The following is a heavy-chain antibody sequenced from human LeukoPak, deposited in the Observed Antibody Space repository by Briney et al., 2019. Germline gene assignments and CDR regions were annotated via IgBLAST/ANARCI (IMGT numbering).Heavy chain of an antibody. CDR3: ARDLNAWYQLLFY. CDR2: INPNSGGT. CDR1: GYTFTGYY. J-gene: IGHJ4*02. D-gene: IGHD2-2*01. V-gene: IGHV1-2*06. Sequence: WASVTVSCKASGYTFTGYYMHWVRQAPGQGLEWMGRINPNSGGTNYAQKFQGRVTMTRDTSISTAYMEPSRLRSDDAAVYYCARDLNAWYQLLFYWGQGTLVTVSS.